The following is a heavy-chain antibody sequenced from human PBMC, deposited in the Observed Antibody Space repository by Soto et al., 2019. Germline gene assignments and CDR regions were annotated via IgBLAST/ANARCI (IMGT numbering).Heavy chain of an antibody. CDR1: GYTFTSYG. CDR2: ISAYNGNT. V-gene: IGHV1-18*01. J-gene: IGHJ5*02. CDR3: ARSSGSAYWFDP. D-gene: IGHD6-6*01. Sequence: QVQLVQSGAEVKKPGASVKVSCKASGYTFTSYGISWVRQAPGQGLEWMGWISAYNGNTNYAQKLQDRVTMTTDTSTTTVYMELRSLRPDDTAVYYCARSSGSAYWFDPWGQGTLVTVSS.